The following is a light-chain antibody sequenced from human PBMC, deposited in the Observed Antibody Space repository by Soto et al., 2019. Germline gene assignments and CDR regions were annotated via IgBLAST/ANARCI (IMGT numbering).Light chain of an antibody. J-gene: IGKJ4*01. CDR1: QSVSSTY. V-gene: IGKV3-20*01. Sequence: EIALTQSPGTLSLSPGERATLSCRASQSVSSTYLAWYQQKPGQAPRLLIYGASSGATGIPDRFSGSGSGTDFTLTISRLEPEDFAVYYCQHYGSLVLTFGGGTKVEIK. CDR3: QHYGSLVLT. CDR2: GAS.